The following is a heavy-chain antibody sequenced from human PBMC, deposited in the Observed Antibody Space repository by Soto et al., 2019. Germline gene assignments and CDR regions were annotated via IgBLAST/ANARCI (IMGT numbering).Heavy chain of an antibody. D-gene: IGHD3-3*01. J-gene: IGHJ4*02. Sequence: GASVKVSCKAPGDTFTSYYMHWVRQAPGHGLEWMGVINPIGGSARYAQKFQGRVTMTADESTSTAYMELSSLRSEDTAVYYCARSRANFGVVIIYYFDYWGQGTLVTVSS. V-gene: IGHV1-46*01. CDR3: ARSRANFGVVIIYYFDY. CDR1: GDTFTSYY. CDR2: INPIGGSA.